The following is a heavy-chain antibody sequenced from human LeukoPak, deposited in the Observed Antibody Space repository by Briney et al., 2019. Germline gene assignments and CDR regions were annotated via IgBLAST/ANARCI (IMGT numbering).Heavy chain of an antibody. Sequence: MASETLSLTCTVSGGSISSYYWNWIRQPPGKGLEWIGYIYYSGSTNYNPSLKSRVTISVDTSKNQFSLKLSSVTAADTAVYYCARGGWSPESLQHWRQGALVTVSS. CDR1: GGSISSYY. J-gene: IGHJ1*01. CDR3: ARGGWSPESLQH. V-gene: IGHV4-59*01. CDR2: IYYSGST. D-gene: IGHD2-15*01.